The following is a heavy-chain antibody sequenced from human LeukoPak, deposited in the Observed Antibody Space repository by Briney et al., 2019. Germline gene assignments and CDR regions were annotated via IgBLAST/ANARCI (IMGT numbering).Heavy chain of an antibody. V-gene: IGHV3-30*01. J-gene: IGHJ4*02. CDR1: GFTFSSYA. D-gene: IGHD6-6*01. Sequence: GGPLRLSCAASGFTFSSYAMHWVRQAPGKGLEWVAVISYDGSNKYYADSVKGRFTISRDNSKNTLYLQMNSLRAEDTAVYYCARSSEYSGYFDYWGQGTLVTVSS. CDR2: ISYDGSNK. CDR3: ARSSEYSGYFDY.